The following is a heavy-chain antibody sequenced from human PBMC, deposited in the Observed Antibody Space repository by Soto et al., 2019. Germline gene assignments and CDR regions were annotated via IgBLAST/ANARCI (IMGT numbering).Heavy chain of an antibody. D-gene: IGHD3-3*01. CDR2: IIPIFGTA. Sequence: QVQLVQSGAEVKKPGSSVKVSCKASGGTFSSYAISWVRQAPGQGLEWMGGIIPIFGTANYAQKFQGRVTITADESTSTASMELSSLRSEDTAVYYCARGYYDFWSGYYTYWYFDLWGRGTLVTVSS. CDR3: ARGYYDFWSGYYTYWYFDL. CDR1: GGTFSSYA. J-gene: IGHJ2*01. V-gene: IGHV1-69*01.